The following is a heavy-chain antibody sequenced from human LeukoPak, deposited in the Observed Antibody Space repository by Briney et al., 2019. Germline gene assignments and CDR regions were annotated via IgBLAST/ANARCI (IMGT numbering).Heavy chain of an antibody. CDR2: MNPNVGGA. CDR3: APRGFGESLES. D-gene: IGHD3-10*01. CDR1: GHTFTGYY. Sequence: ASVKVSCKASGHTFTGYYVYWVRQAPGQGLEWMGWMNPNVGGANFPQKFQGRVTVTSDPAISAAYMELRRLRSDDTAVYYCAPRGFGESLESWGQGTLVTVSS. V-gene: IGHV1-2*02. J-gene: IGHJ4*02.